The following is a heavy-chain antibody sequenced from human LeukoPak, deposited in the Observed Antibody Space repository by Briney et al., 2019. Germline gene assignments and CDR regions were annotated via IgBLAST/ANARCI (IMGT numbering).Heavy chain of an antibody. D-gene: IGHD3-10*01. CDR3: ARDSRGAFDY. CDR2: TYYRSRWFY. Sequence: SQTLSLTCVISGDSVSSNIAAWTWIRQSPSRGLEWLGRTYYRSRWFYEYAVSVKGRITINLDTSKNQLSLEMNSVIPEDTAVYYCARDSRGAFDYWGQGTLVTVSS. J-gene: IGHJ4*02. CDR1: GDSVSSNIAA. V-gene: IGHV6-1*01.